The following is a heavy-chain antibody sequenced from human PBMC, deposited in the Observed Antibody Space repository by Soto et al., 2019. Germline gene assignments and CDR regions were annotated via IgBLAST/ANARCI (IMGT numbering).Heavy chain of an antibody. J-gene: IGHJ5*02. D-gene: IGHD1-1*01. CDR3: ARDPGGATGFDP. CDR1: GYIFPDYG. CDR2: ISPNNGAT. Sequence: QVQLVQSGAEVQKPGASVKVSCTASGYIFPDYGISWVRQVPGQGLEWMGWISPNNGATNYAQKFQGRVTMTTDTSTSTAYMELRSLRSDDTAVYYCARDPGGATGFDPWGQGTLVTVSS. V-gene: IGHV1-18*01.